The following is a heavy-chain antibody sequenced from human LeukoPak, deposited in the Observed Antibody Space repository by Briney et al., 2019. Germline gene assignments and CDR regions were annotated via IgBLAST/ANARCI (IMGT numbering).Heavy chain of an antibody. CDR3: AKRRGIVGATPFDY. J-gene: IGHJ4*02. Sequence: GGSLRLSCAASGFTFSSYSMNWVRQAPGKGLEWVSSISSSSSYIYYADSVKGRFTISRDNSKNTLYLQMNSLRAEDTAVYYCAKRRGIVGATPFDYWGQGTLVTVSS. CDR2: ISSSSSYI. V-gene: IGHV3-21*04. D-gene: IGHD1-26*01. CDR1: GFTFSSYS.